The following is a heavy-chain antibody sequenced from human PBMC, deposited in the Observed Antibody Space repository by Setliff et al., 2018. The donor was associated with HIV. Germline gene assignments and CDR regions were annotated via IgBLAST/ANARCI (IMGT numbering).Heavy chain of an antibody. CDR2: ISYNGDT. CDR3: ARSTVGAGTTFP. J-gene: IGHJ5*02. D-gene: IGHD1-7*01. V-gene: IGHV4-59*11. CDR1: GDSMSTHY. Sequence: SETLSLTCTVSGDSMSTHYWTWFRQPPGKGLEWIGYISYNGDTDSNPSLKSRVTISVDTSKSQFSLTLTSVTAADTSIYYCARSTVGAGTTFPWGRGTLVTVSS.